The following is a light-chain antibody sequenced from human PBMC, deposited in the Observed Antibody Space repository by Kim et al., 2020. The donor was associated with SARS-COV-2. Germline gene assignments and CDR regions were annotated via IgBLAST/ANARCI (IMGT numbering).Light chain of an antibody. J-gene: IGKJ2*01. CDR3: QQDYNCQYT. CDR2: AAS. Sequence: AIQMTQSPSSLSASVGDRVTITCRASQGIRNDLGWYQQKPGKAPKLLIYAASSLQSGVPSRFSGSGSGTDFTLTISSLQPEDFATYYCQQDYNCQYTFGQGTKLEIK. V-gene: IGKV1-6*01. CDR1: QGIRND.